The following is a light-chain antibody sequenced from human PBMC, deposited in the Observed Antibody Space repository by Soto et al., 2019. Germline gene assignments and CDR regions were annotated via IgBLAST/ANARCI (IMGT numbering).Light chain of an antibody. CDR3: AAWDTSLSGGV. V-gene: IGLV1-51*02. CDR2: ENN. J-gene: IGLJ3*02. CDR1: SSNIGSDF. Sequence: QSALTQPASVSAAPGQKVTISCSGSSSNIGSDFVSWYQQLPGTAPQLLIYENNKRPSGIPDRFSGSKSATSATLGITGLQTGDEADYYCAAWDTSLSGGVFGGGTKLTVL.